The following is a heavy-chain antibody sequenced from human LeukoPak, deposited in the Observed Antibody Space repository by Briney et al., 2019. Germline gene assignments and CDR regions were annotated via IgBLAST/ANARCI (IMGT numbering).Heavy chain of an antibody. CDR2: IKQDGSAK. CDR3: ARLTYLGSSWSFDY. V-gene: IGHV3-7*01. Sequence: GGSLRLSCAACGFTFSTYWMRWVRQAPGKGLEGVANIKQDGSAKFYVDSVKGRFTLSRDNAKNSLYLQMNSLRAEDTAVYYCARLTYLGSSWSFDYWGQGTLVTVSS. CDR1: GFTFSTYW. D-gene: IGHD6-13*01. J-gene: IGHJ4*02.